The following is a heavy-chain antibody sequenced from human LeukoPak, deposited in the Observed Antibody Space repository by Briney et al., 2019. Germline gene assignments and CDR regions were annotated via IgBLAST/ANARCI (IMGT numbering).Heavy chain of an antibody. CDR2: IGSTGSNI. CDR1: GFTFSTYE. CDR3: AATYYYDGSGDY. D-gene: IGHD3-22*01. J-gene: IGHJ4*02. V-gene: IGHV3-48*03. Sequence: GGSLRLSCAASGFTFSTYEMNWVRQAPGKGLEWVSYIGSTGSNIYYADSVKGRFTISRDNAKNSLYLLMNSLRTEDTAVYYCAATYYYDGSGDYWGQGTLVTVSS.